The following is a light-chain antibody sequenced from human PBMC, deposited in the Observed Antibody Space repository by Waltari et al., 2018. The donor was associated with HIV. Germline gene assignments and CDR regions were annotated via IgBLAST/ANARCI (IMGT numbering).Light chain of an antibody. J-gene: IGLJ3*02. CDR1: SSNIGAEYD. V-gene: IGLV1-40*01. CDR2: GNS. CDR3: HSYDSRLSAWV. Sequence: QSVVTQPPSVSGAPGQRVTISCSGRSSNIGAEYDVHWYQQFPGTAPKLLLYGNSVRPSGVPDRFSGSKSGTSASLAITGLQAEDEADYYCHSYDSRLSAWVFGGGTKLTVL.